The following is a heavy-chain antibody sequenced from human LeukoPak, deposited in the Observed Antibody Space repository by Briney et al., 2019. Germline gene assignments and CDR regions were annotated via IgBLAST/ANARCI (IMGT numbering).Heavy chain of an antibody. CDR2: INPNSGGT. Sequence: ASVKVSCKASGYTFTGFYMHWVRQAPGQGLGWMGWINPNSGGTNYAQKFQGRVTMTRDTSISTAYMELSRLRSDDTAVYYCATSEYRNSWYEFDYWGQGTLVTVSS. J-gene: IGHJ4*02. CDR1: GYTFTGFY. V-gene: IGHV1-2*02. CDR3: ATSEYRNSWYEFDY. D-gene: IGHD6-13*01.